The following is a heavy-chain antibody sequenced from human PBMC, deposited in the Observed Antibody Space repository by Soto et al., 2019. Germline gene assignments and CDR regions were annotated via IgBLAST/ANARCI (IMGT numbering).Heavy chain of an antibody. V-gene: IGHV4-59*01. D-gene: IGHD6-13*01. CDR2: ISYNGST. CDR3: AREIPGAGHFDT. CDR1: GGSISDYD. Sequence: SETLCLTCTVSGGSISDYDGTWIRQPPGEGLEWIGYISYNGSTKYNPSLKSRVTISRDTSKNQFSPKLNSVTAADTAVYYCAREIPGAGHFDTWGQGTLVTVSS. J-gene: IGHJ4*02.